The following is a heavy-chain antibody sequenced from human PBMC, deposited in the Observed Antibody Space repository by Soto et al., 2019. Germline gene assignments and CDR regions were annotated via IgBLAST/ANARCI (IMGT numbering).Heavy chain of an antibody. CDR2: TYYRSNWRH. CDR1: GDSVSSNTAA. Sequence: SQTLSLTCAISGDSVSSNTAAWNWIRSSPSRGLEWLGRTYYRSNWRHDYAVSVKSRITVNPDTSKNHFSLQLNSVAPDDTAVYYCARGVAGSGFDLWCQGTLVTFS. V-gene: IGHV6-1*01. D-gene: IGHD6-19*01. J-gene: IGHJ4*02. CDR3: ARGVAGSGFDL.